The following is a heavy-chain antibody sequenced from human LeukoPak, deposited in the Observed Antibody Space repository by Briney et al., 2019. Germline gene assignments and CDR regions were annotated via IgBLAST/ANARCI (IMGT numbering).Heavy chain of an antibody. CDR2: INPNTGDT. CDR3: ARVVFDGSISCRFDS. CDR1: GYTFFAYY. D-gene: IGHD2-2*01. J-gene: IGHJ4*02. V-gene: IGHV1-2*02. Sequence: ASVKVSCKTSGYTFFAYYVHWVRQAPGQGLEWMGWINPNTGDTTYAQQFQGRVTMTRDTSISTVYMELSSLRSDDTAVYYCARVVFDGSISCRFDSWGQGTQVAVSS.